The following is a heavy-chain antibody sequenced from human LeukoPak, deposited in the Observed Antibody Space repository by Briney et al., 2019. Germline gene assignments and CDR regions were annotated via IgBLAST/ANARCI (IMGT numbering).Heavy chain of an antibody. D-gene: IGHD4-17*01. V-gene: IGHV4-59*01. J-gene: IGHJ3*02. CDR2: IYYSGST. Sequence: SETLSLTCTVSGGSISSYYWSWIRQPPGKGLEWIGYIYYSGSTNYNPSLKSRVTISVDTSKNQFSLKLSSVTAADTAVYYCASSNYGDYVGIWGQGTMVTVSS. CDR3: ASSNYGDYVGI. CDR1: GGSISSYY.